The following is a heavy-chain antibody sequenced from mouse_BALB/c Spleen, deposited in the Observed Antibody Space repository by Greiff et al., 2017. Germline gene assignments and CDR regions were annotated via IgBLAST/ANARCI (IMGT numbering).Heavy chain of an antibody. Sequence: QVQLKESGPGLVQPSQSLSITCTVSGFSLTSYGVHWVRQSPGKGLEWLGVIWSGGSTDYNAAFISRLSISKDNSKSQVFFKMNSLQANDTAIYYCARSPMITTDYYAMDYWGQGTSVTVSS. V-gene: IGHV2-2*02. CDR2: IWSGGST. J-gene: IGHJ4*01. CDR3: ARSPMITTDYYAMDY. D-gene: IGHD2-4*01. CDR1: GFSLTSYG.